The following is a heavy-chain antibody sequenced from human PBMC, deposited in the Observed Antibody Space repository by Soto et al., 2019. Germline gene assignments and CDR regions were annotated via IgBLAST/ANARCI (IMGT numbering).Heavy chain of an antibody. V-gene: IGHV4-31*02. D-gene: IGHD3-22*01. CDR2: ISYSGGT. J-gene: IGHJ1*01. CDR1: GGSISSGGYY. Sequence: SENLSVTWSVSGGSISSGGYYWGWIRQHPGKGLECIGYISYSGGTSYNPSLKSRITISVDTSKNQFSLKLSSLTDAARAGCYCATNGGYYDRSGPKYFPQRRQ. CDR3: ATNGGYYDRSGPKYFPQ.